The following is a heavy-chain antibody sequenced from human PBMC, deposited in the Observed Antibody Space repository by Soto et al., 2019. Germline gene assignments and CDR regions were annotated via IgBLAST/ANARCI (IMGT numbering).Heavy chain of an antibody. V-gene: IGHV3-23*01. CDR3: AKDQIRATTSPTDY. CDR1: GYALSSHH. J-gene: IGHJ4*02. Sequence: VGSRRLSCAACGYALSSHHMSWVRQAQERGLEWVSGISDSGGLTYNADSVKGRFTISRDNSKNTLYLQMNSLRAEDTAVFYCAKDQIRATTSPTDYWGQGTLVTVSS. CDR2: ISDSGGLT. D-gene: IGHD1-26*01.